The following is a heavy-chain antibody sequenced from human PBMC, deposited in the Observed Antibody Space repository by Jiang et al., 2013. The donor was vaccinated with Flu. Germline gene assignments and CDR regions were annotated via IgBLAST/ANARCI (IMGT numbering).Heavy chain of an antibody. V-gene: IGHV1-69*02. J-gene: IGHJ4*02. Sequence: GAEVKKPGSSVKVSCKASGGTFSSYTISWVRQAPGQGLEWVGRIIPILGIANYAQKFQGRVTITADKSTSTAYMELSSLRSEDTAVYYCASITMVRGVIITDYWGQGTLVTVSS. D-gene: IGHD3-10*01. CDR2: IIPILGIA. CDR1: GGTFSSYT. CDR3: ASITMVRGVIITDY.